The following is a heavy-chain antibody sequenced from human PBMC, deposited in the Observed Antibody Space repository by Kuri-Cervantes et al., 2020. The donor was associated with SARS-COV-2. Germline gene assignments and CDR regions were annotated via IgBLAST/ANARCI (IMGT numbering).Heavy chain of an antibody. CDR3: ARDQRRYRANDAPYDF. J-gene: IGHJ4*02. V-gene: IGHV4-59*01. CDR1: GASISSYY. CDR2: IYYNGDT. D-gene: IGHD1-26*01. Sequence: SETLSLTCAVSGASISSYYWTWIRQPPGKGLEWIGYIYYNGDTNYNPSLKSRVAISIDTSKNQLSLKLTSVTAADTAVYYCARDQRRYRANDAPYDFWGQGTLVTVSS.